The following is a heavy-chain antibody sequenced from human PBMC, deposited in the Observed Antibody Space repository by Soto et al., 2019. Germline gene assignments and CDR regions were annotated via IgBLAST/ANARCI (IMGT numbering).Heavy chain of an antibody. V-gene: IGHV4-30-4*01. J-gene: IGHJ5*02. D-gene: IGHD3-3*01. CDR3: ARGVTVCGLVSRFWFDP. CDR1: GGSISSGDYS. Sequence: KSSETLSLTCTVSGGSISSGDYSWSWVRQSPGKGLEWIGHIYNSGITYYNPSLKGRVVISIDTSRNQFSLRLNSLTAADRAVYFCARGVTVCGLVSRFWFDPWGQGTVVTVSS. CDR2: IYNSGIT.